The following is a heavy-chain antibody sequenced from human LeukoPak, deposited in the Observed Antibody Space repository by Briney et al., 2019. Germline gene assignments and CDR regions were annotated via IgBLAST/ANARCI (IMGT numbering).Heavy chain of an antibody. V-gene: IGHV4-38-2*02. CDR3: ARSYDYVWGSYSRPGHFDY. CDR2: IYHSGST. Sequence: SETLSLTCTVSGYSISSGYYWGWIRQPPGKGLEWIGSIYHSGSTYYNPSLKSRVTISVDTSKNQFSLKLSSVTAADTAVYYCARSYDYVWGSYSRPGHFDYWGQGALVIVSS. CDR1: GYSISSGYY. D-gene: IGHD3-16*01. J-gene: IGHJ4*02.